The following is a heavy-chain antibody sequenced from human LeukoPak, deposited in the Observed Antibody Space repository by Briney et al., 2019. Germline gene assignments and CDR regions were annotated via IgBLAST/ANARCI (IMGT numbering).Heavy chain of an antibody. D-gene: IGHD1-26*01. V-gene: IGHV3-53*01. CDR3: ARGGGYYAIDY. J-gene: IGHJ4*02. CDR1: GFTVNSNY. CDR2: VYSDDTT. Sequence: HPGGSLRLSCAASGFTVNSNYMNWVRQAPGKGLEWVSVVYSDDTTYYADSVKGRFTISRDNSKNTLHLQMNNLRAEDTAVYYCARGGGYYAIDYWGQGTLVTVSS.